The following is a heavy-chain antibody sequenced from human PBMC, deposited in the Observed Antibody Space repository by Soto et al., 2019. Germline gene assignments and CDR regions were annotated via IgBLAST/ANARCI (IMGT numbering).Heavy chain of an antibody. Sequence: SETLSLTCTVSGGSVSSGSFYWGWIRQPPGKGLEWIGYIYYSGSTNYNPSLKSRVTISVDTSKNQFSLKLTSVTAADTAVYYCAREGGNAYGDYSGWFDPWGRGTLVTVSS. CDR2: IYYSGST. D-gene: IGHD4-17*01. J-gene: IGHJ5*02. CDR1: GGSVSSGSFY. CDR3: AREGGNAYGDYSGWFDP. V-gene: IGHV4-61*01.